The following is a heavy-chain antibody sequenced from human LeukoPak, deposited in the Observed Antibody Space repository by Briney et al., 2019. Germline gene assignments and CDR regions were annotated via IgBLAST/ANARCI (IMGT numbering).Heavy chain of an antibody. D-gene: IGHD2-2*01. CDR1: GFTFSSYS. J-gene: IGHJ4*02. CDR3: ARDAVVQYLEGYFDY. Sequence: GGSLRLSCAASGFTFSSYSMNWVRQAPGKGLEWVSSISSSSSYIYYADSVKGRFTISRDNAKNSLYLQMNSLRAEDTAVYYCARDAVVQYLEGYFDYWGQGTLVTVSS. V-gene: IGHV3-21*01. CDR2: ISSSSSYI.